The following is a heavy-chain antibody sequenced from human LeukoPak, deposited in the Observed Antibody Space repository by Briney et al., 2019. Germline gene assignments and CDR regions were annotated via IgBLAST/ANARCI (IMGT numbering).Heavy chain of an antibody. V-gene: IGHV6-1*01. CDR3: ARVSSPWSPRDALDI. J-gene: IGHJ3*02. D-gene: IGHD1-26*01. Sequence: SQTLSLTCAISGDSVSSNSATWNWIRQSPSRGLEWLGRTYYKSKWYSDYAVSVKSRITINSDTSKNHFSLQLNSVTPEDTAVYYCARVSSPWSPRDALDIWGQGTMVTVSS. CDR1: GDSVSSNSAT. CDR2: TYYKSKWYS.